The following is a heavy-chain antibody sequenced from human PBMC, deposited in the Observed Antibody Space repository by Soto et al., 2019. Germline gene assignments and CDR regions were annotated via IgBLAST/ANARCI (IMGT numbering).Heavy chain of an antibody. CDR1: GGTFSSYA. J-gene: IGHJ6*02. V-gene: IGHV1-69*13. CDR2: IIPIFGTA. CDR3: ARGSGAAADPFYYYYGMDV. Sequence: GASVKVSCKASGGTFSSYAISWVRQAPGQGLEWMGGIIPIFGTANYAQKFQGRVTITADESTSTAYMELSSLRSEDTAVYYCARGSGAAADPFYYYYGMDVWGQGTTVTVSS. D-gene: IGHD6-13*01.